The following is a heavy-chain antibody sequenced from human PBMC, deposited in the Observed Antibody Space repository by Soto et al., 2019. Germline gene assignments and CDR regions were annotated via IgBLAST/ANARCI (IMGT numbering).Heavy chain of an antibody. CDR1: GGSISSSSYY. J-gene: IGHJ4*02. CDR3: ARQASDCSGGSCYRRPFDY. D-gene: IGHD2-15*01. CDR2: IHYSGST. Sequence: QLQLQESGPGLVKPSETLSLTCTVSGGSISSSSYYWGWIRQPPGKGLEWLGSIHYSGSTYYNPSLKRRVTISVDTSKNQFSLKLSSVTAADTAVYYCARQASDCSGGSCYRRPFDYWGQGTLVTVSS. V-gene: IGHV4-39*01.